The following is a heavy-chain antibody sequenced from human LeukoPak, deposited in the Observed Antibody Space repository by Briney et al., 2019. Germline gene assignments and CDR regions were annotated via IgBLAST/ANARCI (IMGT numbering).Heavy chain of an antibody. D-gene: IGHD5-24*01. V-gene: IGHV3-7*03. J-gene: IGHJ4*02. Sequence: GGSLRLSCAASGFIFSTSWKSWVRQAPGKGLEWVANIKQDGSQKHYVDSVKGRFTISRDNSKNLLYLQMNSLRAEDTAVYYCAKAAGMATIYPVGEIDYWGQGTLVTVSS. CDR3: AKAAGMATIYPVGEIDY. CDR2: IKQDGSQK. CDR1: GFIFSTSW.